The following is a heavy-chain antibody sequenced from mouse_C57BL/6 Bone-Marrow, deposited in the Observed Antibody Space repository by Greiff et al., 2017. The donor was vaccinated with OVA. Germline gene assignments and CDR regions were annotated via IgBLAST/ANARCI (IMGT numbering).Heavy chain of an antibody. D-gene: IGHD2-4*01. Sequence: QVQLQQPGAELVKPGASVKLSCKASGYTFTSYWMHWVKQRPGQGLEWIGMIHPNSGSTNYNEKFKSKATLTVDKSSSTAYMQLSSLTSEDSAVYYCAREVYYDYDGAWFAYWGQGTLVTVSA. V-gene: IGHV1-64*01. CDR1: GYTFTSYW. CDR3: AREVYYDYDGAWFAY. CDR2: IHPNSGST. J-gene: IGHJ3*01.